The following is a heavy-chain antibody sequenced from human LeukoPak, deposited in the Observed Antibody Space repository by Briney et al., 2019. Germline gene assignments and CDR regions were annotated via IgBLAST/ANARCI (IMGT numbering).Heavy chain of an antibody. Sequence: PSETLSLTCTVSGGSNSSYYWSWIRQPPGKGMEWVGYIYYSGSTNYNPSLKSRVAISVNTSKNQSSLKLSSVTAADTAVYYCARVQVYCSSPSCANWFDPWGQGTLVTVSS. CDR1: GGSNSSYY. J-gene: IGHJ5*02. CDR2: IYYSGST. V-gene: IGHV4-59*01. CDR3: ARVQVYCSSPSCANWFDP. D-gene: IGHD2-2*01.